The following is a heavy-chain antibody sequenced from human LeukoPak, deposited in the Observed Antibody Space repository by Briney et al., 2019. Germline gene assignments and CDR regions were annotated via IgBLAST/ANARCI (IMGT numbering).Heavy chain of an antibody. V-gene: IGHV4-31*03. CDR2: IYYSGST. D-gene: IGHD5-24*01. CDR1: GGSISSGGYY. Sequence: SETLSLTCTVSGGSISSGGYYWSWIRQHPGKGLEWIGYIYYSGSTYYNPSLKSRVTISVDTSKNQFSLKLSSVTAEDTAVYYCAKGGDGYNQKDYWGQGTLVTVSS. CDR3: AKGGDGYNQKDY. J-gene: IGHJ4*02.